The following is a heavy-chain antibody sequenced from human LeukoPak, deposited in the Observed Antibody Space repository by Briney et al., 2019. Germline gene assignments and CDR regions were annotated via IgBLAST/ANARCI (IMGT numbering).Heavy chain of an antibody. Sequence: PPETLSLTCAVSGGSISSGGYSWSWIRQPPGKGLEWIGYIYHSGSTYYNPSLKSRVTISVDRSKNQFSLKLSSVTAADTAVYYCARGSYYDSSGYYGVPDHFDYWGQGTLVTVSS. CDR2: IYHSGST. V-gene: IGHV4-30-2*01. CDR1: GGSISSGGYS. D-gene: IGHD3-22*01. CDR3: ARGSYYDSSGYYGVPDHFDY. J-gene: IGHJ4*02.